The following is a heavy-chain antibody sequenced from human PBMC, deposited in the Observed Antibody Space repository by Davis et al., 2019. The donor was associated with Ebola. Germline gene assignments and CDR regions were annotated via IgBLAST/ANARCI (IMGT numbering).Heavy chain of an antibody. V-gene: IGHV4-61*01. CDR2: IYHSGST. CDR3: ARVLGNGDLLLDY. D-gene: IGHD4-17*01. J-gene: IGHJ4*02. CDR1: GGSVSSGSNY. Sequence: SETLSLTCTVSGGSVSSGSNYWSWIRQPPGKELEWIGYIYHSGSTVYNPSLKSRVTISIDASKNQFSLNLSSVAAADTALYYCARVLGNGDLLLDYWGQGTLVTVSS.